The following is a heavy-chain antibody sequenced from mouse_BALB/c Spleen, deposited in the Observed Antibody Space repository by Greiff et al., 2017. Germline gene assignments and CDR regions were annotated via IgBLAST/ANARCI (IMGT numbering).Heavy chain of an antibody. J-gene: IGHJ4*01. Sequence: EVHLVESGGGLVKPGGSLKLSCAASGFTFSDYYMYWVRQTPEKRLEWVATISDGGSYTYYPDSVKGRFTISRDNAKNNLYLQMSSLKSEDTAMYYCARDDPYAMDYWGQGTSVTVSS. CDR2: ISDGGSYT. CDR1: GFTFSDYY. V-gene: IGHV5-4*02. CDR3: ARDDPYAMDY.